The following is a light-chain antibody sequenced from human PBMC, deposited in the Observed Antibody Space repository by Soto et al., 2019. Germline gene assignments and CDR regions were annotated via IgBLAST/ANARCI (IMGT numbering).Light chain of an antibody. CDR3: QQYNKWPLYT. CDR2: GAS. CDR1: QSVSSH. Sequence: EIVMTQSPATLSVSPGERATLSCRASQSVSSHFAWYHQKPGQAPRLLIYGASTRAIGIPARFSGSGSGTEFTLTISSLQSEDFAVYYCQQYNKWPLYTFGQGTKLEIK. V-gene: IGKV3-15*01. J-gene: IGKJ2*01.